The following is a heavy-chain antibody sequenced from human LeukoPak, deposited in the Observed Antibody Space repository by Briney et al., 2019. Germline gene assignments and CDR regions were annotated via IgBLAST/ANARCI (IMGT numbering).Heavy chain of an antibody. CDR3: ASGYCSSTSCYLYYMDV. J-gene: IGHJ6*03. CDR1: GGTFISYT. Sequence: GASVKVSCKASGGTFISYTISWVRQAPGQGVEWMGRIIPILGIANYAQKFQGRVTITGEKAKSTAYMEMSSLRSEDTAVYYCASGYCSSTSCYLYYMDVWGKGTTVTVSS. V-gene: IGHV1-69*02. D-gene: IGHD2-2*03. CDR2: IIPILGIA.